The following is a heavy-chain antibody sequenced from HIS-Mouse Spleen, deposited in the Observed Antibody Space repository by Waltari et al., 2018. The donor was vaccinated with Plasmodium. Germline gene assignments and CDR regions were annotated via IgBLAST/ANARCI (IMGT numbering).Heavy chain of an antibody. CDR3: ARGSAGDAFDI. D-gene: IGHD6-19*01. CDR1: VYTFTNYG. Sequence: QVQLVQSGAEVKKPGASVKVSCKASVYTFTNYGISWVRQSPGQGLEWMGWMSPYNGNTHFAQKLQGRVTMTTDTSTSTAYMELRSLRSDDTAVYYCARGSAGDAFDIWGQGTMVTVSS. V-gene: IGHV1-18*01. CDR2: MSPYNGNT. J-gene: IGHJ3*02.